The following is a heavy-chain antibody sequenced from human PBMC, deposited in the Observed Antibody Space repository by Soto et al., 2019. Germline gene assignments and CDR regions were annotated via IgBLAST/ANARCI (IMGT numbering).Heavy chain of an antibody. V-gene: IGHV3-15*07. Sequence: PGGSLRLSCAASGFTFSNALMNWVRTATGKGLEWVGRIKSKTDGGTTDYAAPVKGRFTISRDDSKNTLYLQMNSLKTEDTAVYYCTTAVPWLDADYYYGMDVWGQGTTVTVSS. D-gene: IGHD6-19*01. J-gene: IGHJ6*02. CDR3: TTAVPWLDADYYYGMDV. CDR2: IKSKTDGGTT. CDR1: GFTFSNAL.